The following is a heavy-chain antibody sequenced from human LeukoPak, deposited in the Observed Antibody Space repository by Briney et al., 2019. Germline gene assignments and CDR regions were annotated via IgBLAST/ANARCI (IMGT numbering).Heavy chain of an antibody. V-gene: IGHV3-33*08. CDR1: GFTFSSYA. CDR2: IWYDGSNK. Sequence: PGGSLRLSCAASGFTFSSYAMHWVRQAPGKGLEWVAVIWYDGSNKYYADSVKGRFTISRDNSKNTLYLRMNSLRAEDTAVYYCARDFVRRVVPAASGGMDVWGQGTTVTVSS. CDR3: ARDFVRRVVPAASGGMDV. D-gene: IGHD2-2*01. J-gene: IGHJ6*02.